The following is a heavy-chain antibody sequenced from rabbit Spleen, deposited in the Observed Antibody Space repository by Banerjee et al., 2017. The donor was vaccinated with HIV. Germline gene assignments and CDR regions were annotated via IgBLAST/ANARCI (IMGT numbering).Heavy chain of an antibody. CDR3: VRGASSSGYYSL. CDR2: IGPIFGNT. J-gene: IGHJ4*01. Sequence: QQQLVESGGGLVQPEGSLTLTCKASGFSFSDRDVMCWVRQAPGKGLEWVGYIGPIFGNTYYANWVNGRFTISSHNAQNTLYLQLNSLTAADTATYFCVRGASSSGYYSLWGPGTLVTVS. D-gene: IGHD1-1*01. V-gene: IGHV1S47*01. CDR1: GFSFSDRDV.